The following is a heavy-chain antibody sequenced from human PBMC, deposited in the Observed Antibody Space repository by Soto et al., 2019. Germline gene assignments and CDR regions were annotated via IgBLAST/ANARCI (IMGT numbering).Heavy chain of an antibody. CDR1: GGTFSSYA. V-gene: IGHV1-69*13. CDR3: ARPRAVVIAFEI. Sequence: SVKVSCKASGGTFSSYAISWVRQAPGQGLEWMGGIIPIFGTANHAQKFQGRVTITADESTSTAYMELSSLRSEDTAVYYCARPRAVVIAFEIWGQGTMVTVSS. D-gene: IGHD3-22*01. J-gene: IGHJ3*02. CDR2: IIPIFGTA.